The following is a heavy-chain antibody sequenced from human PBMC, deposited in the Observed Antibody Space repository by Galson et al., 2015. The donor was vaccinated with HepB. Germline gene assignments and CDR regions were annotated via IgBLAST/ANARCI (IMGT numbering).Heavy chain of an antibody. CDR3: ARDRIGAAAGNYYYYYGMDV. V-gene: IGHV1-69*13. Sequence: SVKVSCKASGGTFSSYAISWVRQAPGQGLEWMGGIIPIFGIANYAQKFQGRVTITADESTSTAYMELSSLRSEDTAVYYCARDRIGAAAGNYYYYYGMDVWGQGTTVTVSS. CDR2: IIPIFGIA. D-gene: IGHD6-13*01. CDR1: GGTFSSYA. J-gene: IGHJ6*02.